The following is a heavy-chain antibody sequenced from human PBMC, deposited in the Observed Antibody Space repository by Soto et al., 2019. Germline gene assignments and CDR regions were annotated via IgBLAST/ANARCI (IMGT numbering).Heavy chain of an antibody. D-gene: IGHD6-19*01. CDR2: ISGRDLSI. Sequence: PGGSLRLSCAASGFIFSDYEINWVRQAPGKGLEWVSYISGRDLSIYYADSVKGRFTIFRDNAKNSLFLHMSDLRTADTAVYYCARVSATGWHVNGRDYFDHWGLGTLVTVSS. CDR3: ARVSATGWHVNGRDYFDH. V-gene: IGHV3-48*03. J-gene: IGHJ4*02. CDR1: GFIFSDYE.